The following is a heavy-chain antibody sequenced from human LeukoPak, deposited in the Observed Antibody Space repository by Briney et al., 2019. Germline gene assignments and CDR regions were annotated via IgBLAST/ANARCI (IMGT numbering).Heavy chain of an antibody. V-gene: IGHV1-69*04. Sequence: ASVKVSCKASGGTFSCYAISWVRQAPGQGLEWMGRIIPILGIANYAQKFQGRVTITADKSTSTAYMELSSLRSEDTAVYYCASRYCSSTSCYYYYGMDVWGQGTTVTVSS. CDR3: ASRYCSSTSCYYYYGMDV. J-gene: IGHJ6*02. CDR1: GGTFSCYA. D-gene: IGHD2-2*01. CDR2: IIPILGIA.